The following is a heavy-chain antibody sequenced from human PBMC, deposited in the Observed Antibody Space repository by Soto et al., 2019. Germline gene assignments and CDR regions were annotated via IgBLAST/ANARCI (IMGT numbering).Heavy chain of an antibody. CDR2: IIPIFGTA. J-gene: IGHJ4*02. Sequence: QVQLVQSGAEVKKPGSSVKVSCKASGGTFSSYAISWLRQAPGQGLEWIGGIIPIFGTANYAQKFQGRVTITADESTSTDNMEYSRLRSEDTAVYYCASSPHYSGWYGYYFDYWGQGTLVTVSS. CDR1: GGTFSSYA. D-gene: IGHD6-19*01. CDR3: ASSPHYSGWYGYYFDY. V-gene: IGHV1-69*01.